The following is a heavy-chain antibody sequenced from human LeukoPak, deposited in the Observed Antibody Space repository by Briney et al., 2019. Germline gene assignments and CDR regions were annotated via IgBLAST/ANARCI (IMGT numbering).Heavy chain of an antibody. D-gene: IGHD6-6*01. Sequence: GGSLRLSCAASGFTVSSDYITWVRQAPGKGLEWVSVVYSGGETYYAESVKGRFTVSRDDSKNTVYLQMNSLRAEDTAVYFCARGGIAARPSDSWGQGTLVTVSS. J-gene: IGHJ4*02. CDR3: ARGGIAARPSDS. CDR1: GFTVSSDY. CDR2: VYSGGET. V-gene: IGHV3-66*01.